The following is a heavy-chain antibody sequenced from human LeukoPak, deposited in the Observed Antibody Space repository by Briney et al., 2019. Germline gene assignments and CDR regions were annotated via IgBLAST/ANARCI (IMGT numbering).Heavy chain of an antibody. CDR2: ISSTSAYI. Sequence: GGSLRLSCAASEFSFSSYTMNWVRQAPGKGLEWVSSISSTSAYIYYADSVKGRFTISGDNAKNSLYLQMNSLRAEDTALYYCARGMTRSGFDPWGQGTLVTVSS. CDR1: EFSFSSYT. D-gene: IGHD3-3*01. CDR3: ARGMTRSGFDP. V-gene: IGHV3-21*01. J-gene: IGHJ5*02.